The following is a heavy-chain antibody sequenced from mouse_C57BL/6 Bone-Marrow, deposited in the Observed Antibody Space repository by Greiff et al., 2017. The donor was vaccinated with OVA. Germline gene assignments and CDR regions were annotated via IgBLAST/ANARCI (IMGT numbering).Heavy chain of an antibody. CDR1: GYTFTSYW. CDR3: AIAGTYYAMDD. V-gene: IGHV1-52*01. CDR2: IDPSDSET. J-gene: IGHJ4*01. D-gene: IGHD1-1*01. Sequence: QVQLQQPGAELVRPGSSVKLSCKASGYTFTSYWMHWVKQRPIQGLEWIGNIDPSDSETHYNQKFKDKATLTVDKSSSTAYMQLSSLTSEDSAVYYCAIAGTYYAMDDWGQGTSVTVSS.